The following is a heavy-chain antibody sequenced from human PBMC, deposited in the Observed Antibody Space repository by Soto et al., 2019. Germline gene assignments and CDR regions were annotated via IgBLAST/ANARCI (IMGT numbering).Heavy chain of an antibody. J-gene: IGHJ5*02. Sequence: QVQLVQSGAEVKKPGASVKVSCKASGYTFTSYDINWVRQATGQGLEWMGWMNPNSGNTGYAQKFQGRVTMTRNTSISTAYMELSSLRSEDTAVYYCARGHRYCSGGSCYWYWFDPWGQGTLVTVSS. D-gene: IGHD2-15*01. CDR1: GYTFTSYD. CDR3: ARGHRYCSGGSCYWYWFDP. CDR2: MNPNSGNT. V-gene: IGHV1-8*01.